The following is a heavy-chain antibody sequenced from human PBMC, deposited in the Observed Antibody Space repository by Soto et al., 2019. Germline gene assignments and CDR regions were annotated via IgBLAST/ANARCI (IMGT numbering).Heavy chain of an antibody. J-gene: IGHJ3*02. Sequence: QVQLVQSGAEVKKPGSSVKVSCKASGGTFSSYTISWVRQAPGPGLEWMGRIIPILGIANYAQKFQGRVTITADKSTSTAYMELSSLRSEDTAVYYCATAYCGGDCYAPENAFDIWGQGTMVTVSS. D-gene: IGHD2-21*02. CDR3: ATAYCGGDCYAPENAFDI. CDR1: GGTFSSYT. CDR2: IIPILGIA. V-gene: IGHV1-69*02.